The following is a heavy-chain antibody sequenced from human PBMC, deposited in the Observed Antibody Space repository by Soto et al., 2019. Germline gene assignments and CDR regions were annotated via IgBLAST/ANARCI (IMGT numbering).Heavy chain of an antibody. Sequence: AASVKVSCKASGYTFTSYYMNWVRQAPGQGLEWLGIINPSGGYTAYAQRFLGRVTMTSDTSTSTVHMELGSLTSEDTAVYYCASPFGELLPYYYYGMDVWGQGTTVTVSS. CDR1: GYTFTSYY. D-gene: IGHD3-10*01. CDR2: INPSGGYT. V-gene: IGHV1-46*01. J-gene: IGHJ6*02. CDR3: ASPFGELLPYYYYGMDV.